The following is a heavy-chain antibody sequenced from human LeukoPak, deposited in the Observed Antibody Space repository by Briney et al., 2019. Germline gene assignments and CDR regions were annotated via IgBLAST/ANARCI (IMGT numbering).Heavy chain of an antibody. D-gene: IGHD3-22*01. CDR2: IYYSGST. CDR3: ATSASSGYYDY. CDR1: GGSISSSSYY. Sequence: TTSETLSLTCTVSGGSISSSSYYWGWIRQPPGKGLEWIGSIYYSGSTYYNPSLKSRSTRAVDTSKNQFSLTLSPVTAADTAVYYCATSASSGYYDYWGQGTLVTVSS. J-gene: IGHJ4*02. V-gene: IGHV4-39*01.